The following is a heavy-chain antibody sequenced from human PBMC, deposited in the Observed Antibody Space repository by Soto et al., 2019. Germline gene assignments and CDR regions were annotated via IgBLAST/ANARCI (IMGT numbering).Heavy chain of an antibody. CDR1: GYTFTSYG. Sequence: RASVKVSCKASGYTFTSYGISWVRQAPGQGLEWMGWISAYNGNTNYAQKLQGRVTMTTDTSTSTAYMELRSLRSDDTAVYYCARVNYYGSGSYLAYWRQGTLVTVSS. CDR3: ARVNYYGSGSYLAY. CDR2: ISAYNGNT. D-gene: IGHD3-10*01. J-gene: IGHJ4*02. V-gene: IGHV1-18*01.